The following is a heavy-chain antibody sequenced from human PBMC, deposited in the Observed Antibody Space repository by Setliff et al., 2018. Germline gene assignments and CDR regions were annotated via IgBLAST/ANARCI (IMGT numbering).Heavy chain of an antibody. CDR1: GFTFNTYW. V-gene: IGHV3-7*01. CDR3: TRDQDYYGMDV. CDR2: ITHDGSKT. J-gene: IGHJ6*02. Sequence: GGSLRLSCAGSGFTFNTYWMTWVRQAPGKGLEWVASITHDGSKTYILDSVKGRFTISRDNTKNSLYLQMNSLRGEDTAVYHCTRDQDYYGMDVWGQGTLVTVSS.